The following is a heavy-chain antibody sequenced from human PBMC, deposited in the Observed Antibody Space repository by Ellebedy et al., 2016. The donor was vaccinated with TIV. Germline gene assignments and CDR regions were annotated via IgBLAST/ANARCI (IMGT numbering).Heavy chain of an antibody. Sequence: AASVKVSCKASGYTFTVYYIHWVRQAPGQGLEWMGWINPKSDATNYAQKFEGRVTMTEDTSVTTVYMELTRLRSDDTAVYFCAREFCPTFNCRDAFDIWGQGTMVAVSS. CDR1: GYTFTVYY. CDR2: INPKSDAT. J-gene: IGHJ3*02. V-gene: IGHV1-2*02. D-gene: IGHD2/OR15-2a*01. CDR3: AREFCPTFNCRDAFDI.